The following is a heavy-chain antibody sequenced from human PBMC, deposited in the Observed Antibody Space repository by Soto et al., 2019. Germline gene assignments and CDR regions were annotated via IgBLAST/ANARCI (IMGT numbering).Heavy chain of an antibody. Sequence: QVQLVESGGGVVQPGRSLRLSCAASGFTFSSYGMHWVRQAPGKGLEWVAVISYDGSNKYYADSVKGRFTISRDNSKNTLYLQMNSLRAEDTAVYYCAKAPSESPAAGTHYWGQGTLVTVSS. CDR1: GFTFSSYG. V-gene: IGHV3-30*18. CDR2: ISYDGSNK. J-gene: IGHJ4*02. D-gene: IGHD6-13*01. CDR3: AKAPSESPAAGTHY.